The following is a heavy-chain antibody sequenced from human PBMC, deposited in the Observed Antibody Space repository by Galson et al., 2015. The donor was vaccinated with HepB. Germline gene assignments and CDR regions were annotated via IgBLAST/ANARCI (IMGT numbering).Heavy chain of an antibody. J-gene: IGHJ4*02. CDR1: GFTFSSYW. Sequence: SLRLSCAASGFTFSSYWMSWVRQAPGKGLEWVANIKQDGSEKYYVDSVKGRFTISRDNAKNSLYLQMNSLRAEDTAVYYCARDRGRRWLKGLDYWGQGTLVTVSS. D-gene: IGHD5-24*01. CDR3: ARDRGRRWLKGLDY. V-gene: IGHV3-7*03. CDR2: IKQDGSEK.